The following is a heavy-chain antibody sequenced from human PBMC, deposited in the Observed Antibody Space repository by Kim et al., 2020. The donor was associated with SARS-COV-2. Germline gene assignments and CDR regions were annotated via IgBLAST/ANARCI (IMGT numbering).Heavy chain of an antibody. CDR3: ARDHSGYAQKGNNYFDY. V-gene: IGHV6-1*01. J-gene: IGHJ4*02. Sequence: VKSRITINPDTSKNQFSLQLNSVTPEDTAVYYCARDHSGYAQKGNNYFDYWGQGTLVTVSS. D-gene: IGHD5-12*01.